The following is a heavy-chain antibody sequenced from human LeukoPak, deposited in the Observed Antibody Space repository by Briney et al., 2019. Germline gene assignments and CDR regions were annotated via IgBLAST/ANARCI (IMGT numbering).Heavy chain of an antibody. Sequence: PGGSLRLSCVGSGFTFRSYDMAWILQAPGKGLDWVSAIIAGGDKTEYADSVKGRFTISRDNSKNTVYLQMNSLRVEDTAIYYCANSLSDSGWKLDSWGQGILVTVSS. V-gene: IGHV3-23*01. J-gene: IGHJ4*02. CDR3: ANSLSDSGWKLDS. CDR1: GFTFRSYD. D-gene: IGHD6-19*01. CDR2: IIAGGDKT.